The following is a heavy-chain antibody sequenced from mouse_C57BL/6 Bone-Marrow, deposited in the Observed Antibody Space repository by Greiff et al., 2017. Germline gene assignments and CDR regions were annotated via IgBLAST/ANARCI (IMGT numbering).Heavy chain of an antibody. V-gene: IGHV5-6*02. CDR1: GFTFSSYG. Sequence: EVMLVESGGDLVKPGGSLKLSCAASGFTFSSYGMSWVRQTPDKRLEWVATISSGGSYTYYPDSVKGRFTISRDNAKNTLYLQMSSLKSEDTAMYYCARPLDSSGYRVYFDYWGQGTTLTVSS. CDR3: ARPLDSSGYRVYFDY. CDR2: ISSGGSYT. D-gene: IGHD3-2*02. J-gene: IGHJ2*01.